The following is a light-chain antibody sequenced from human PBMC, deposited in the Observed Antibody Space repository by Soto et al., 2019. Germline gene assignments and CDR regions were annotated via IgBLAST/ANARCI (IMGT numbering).Light chain of an antibody. CDR1: QSISTW. CDR3: QQYINRWT. J-gene: IGKJ1*01. V-gene: IGKV1-5*03. CDR2: KAS. Sequence: DIQMTQSPSTLSASVGDRVIITCRARQSISTWLAWDQQKPGKAPKLLINKASSLESGVPSRFSGSGSGTEFTLTISSLQPDDSATYYCQQYINRWTFGQGTKVEIK.